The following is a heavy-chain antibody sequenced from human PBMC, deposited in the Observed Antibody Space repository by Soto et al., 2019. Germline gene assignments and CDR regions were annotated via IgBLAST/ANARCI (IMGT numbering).Heavy chain of an antibody. V-gene: IGHV4-59*01. Sequence: SETLSLTCTVSGGSISSYYWSWIRQPPGKGLEWIGYIYYSGSTNYNPSLKSRVTISVDTSKNQFSLKLSSVTAADTAVYYCARGGFGGSSYYFDYWGQGTLVTVSS. CDR1: GGSISSYY. CDR3: ARGGFGGSSYYFDY. CDR2: IYYSGST. D-gene: IGHD3-10*01. J-gene: IGHJ4*02.